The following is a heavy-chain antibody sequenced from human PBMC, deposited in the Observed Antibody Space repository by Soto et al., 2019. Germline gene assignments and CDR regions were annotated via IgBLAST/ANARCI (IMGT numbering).Heavy chain of an antibody. V-gene: IGHV1-8*01. CDR1: GYTFTTYY. J-gene: IGHJ6*02. D-gene: IGHD1-26*01. CDR3: ARQWELSGYYYGMDV. CDR2: MSPNSGNT. Sequence: ASVNVSCKSSGYTFTTYYINWVRQATGQGLEWMGWMSPNSGNTGYAQKFQGRVTMTRDTSISTAYMELSSLRSDDTAVYYCARQWELSGYYYGMDVWGQGTTVTVSS.